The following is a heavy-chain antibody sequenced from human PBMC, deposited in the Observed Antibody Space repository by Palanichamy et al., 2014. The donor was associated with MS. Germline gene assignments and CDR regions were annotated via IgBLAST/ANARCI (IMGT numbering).Heavy chain of an antibody. Sequence: EVQLVESGGGLVKPGGSLRLSCAASGFTFSSYSMNWVRQAPGKGLEWVSSISSSSSYIYYADSVKGRFTISRDNAKNSLYLQMNSLRAEDTAVYYCARNSCDTDDYGEDEVYYYYGMDVWGQGTTVTVSS. CDR2: ISSSSSYI. CDR3: ARNSCDTDDYGEDEVYYYYGMDV. D-gene: IGHD4-17*01. CDR1: GFTFSSYS. J-gene: IGHJ6*02. V-gene: IGHV3-21*01.